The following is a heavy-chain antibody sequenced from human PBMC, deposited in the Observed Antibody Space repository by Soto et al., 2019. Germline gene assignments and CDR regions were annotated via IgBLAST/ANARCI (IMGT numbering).Heavy chain of an antibody. J-gene: IGHJ5*02. CDR3: ARAPTYYDILTGYPKFDP. CDR1: GGSISSYY. Sequence: SETLSLTCTVSGGSISSYYWSWIRQPPGKGLEWIGYIYYSGSTNYNPSLKSRVTISVDTSKNQFSLKLSSVTAADTAVYYCARAPTYYDILTGYPKFDPWGQGTLVT. CDR2: IYYSGST. D-gene: IGHD3-9*01. V-gene: IGHV4-59*01.